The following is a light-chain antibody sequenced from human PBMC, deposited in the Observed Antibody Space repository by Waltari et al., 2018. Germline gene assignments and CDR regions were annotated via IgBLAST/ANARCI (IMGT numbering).Light chain of an antibody. J-gene: IGKJ2*01. CDR3: MQALQTPYT. CDR2: LGS. V-gene: IGKV2-28*01. Sequence: DIVMSQSPLSLPVTTGEQASISCRSSQSLLHSNGYNYLDWYLQKPGQSAQLLNYLGSNRASGVPDRFSVSGSGTDFTLKISRVEAEDVGIYYCMQALQTPYTFGQGTKLET. CDR1: QSLLHSNGYNY.